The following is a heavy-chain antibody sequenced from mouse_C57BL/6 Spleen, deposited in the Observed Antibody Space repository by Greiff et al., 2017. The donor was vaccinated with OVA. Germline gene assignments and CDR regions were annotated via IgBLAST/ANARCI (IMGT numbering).Heavy chain of an antibody. CDR1: GYTFTDYE. CDR3: TRGSTMITKAWFAY. Sequence: QVQLKESGAELVRPGASVTLSCKASGYTFTDYEMHWVKQTPVHGLEWIGAIDPETGGTAYNQKFKGKAILTADKSSSTAYMELRSLTSEDSAVYYCTRGSTMITKAWFAYWGQGTLVTVS. CDR2: IDPETGGT. V-gene: IGHV1-15*01. J-gene: IGHJ3*01. D-gene: IGHD2-4*01.